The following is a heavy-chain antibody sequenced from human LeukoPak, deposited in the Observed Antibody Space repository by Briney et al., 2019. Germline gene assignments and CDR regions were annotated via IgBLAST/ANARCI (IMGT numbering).Heavy chain of an antibody. CDR1: GFTFGDYS. D-gene: IGHD5/OR15-5a*01. V-gene: IGHV3-43*02. Sequence: GGSLRLSCAASGFTFGDYSMHWVRQAPGKGLEWVALITRDIGTTRYADSVKGRFTISRDNSKDSLYLHMDSLRTEDTAFYYCPSEVSRGSYWGQGTLVIVSS. CDR2: ITRDIGTT. J-gene: IGHJ4*02. CDR3: PSEVSRGSY.